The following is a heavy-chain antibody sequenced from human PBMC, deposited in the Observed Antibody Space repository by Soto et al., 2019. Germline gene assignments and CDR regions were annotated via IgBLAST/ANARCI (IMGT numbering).Heavy chain of an antibody. Sequence: PGGSLRLSCSASGFTFSSYAMHWVRQAPGKGLEYVSAISSNGGSTYYADSVKGRFTISRDNSKNTLYLQMSSLRAEDTAVYYCVKVAASDTAMVTLKDYYYGMDVWGQGTTVTVSS. D-gene: IGHD5-18*01. V-gene: IGHV3-64D*08. CDR1: GFTFSSYA. J-gene: IGHJ6*02. CDR3: VKVAASDTAMVTLKDYYYGMDV. CDR2: ISSNGGST.